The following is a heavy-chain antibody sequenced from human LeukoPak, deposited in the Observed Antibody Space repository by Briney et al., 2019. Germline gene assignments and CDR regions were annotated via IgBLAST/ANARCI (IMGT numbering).Heavy chain of an antibody. CDR3: ARDGFQYSSDWYSGVGYFDY. D-gene: IGHD6-19*01. CDR1: GFTFGSYW. CDR2: IKQDGSEK. J-gene: IGHJ4*02. V-gene: IGHV3-7*01. Sequence: PGESLRLSCAASGFTFGSYWMTWVRQAPGKGLEWVANIKQDGSEKYYVDSVRGRLTISRDNAKNSLYLQMNSLRAEDTAVYYCARDGFQYSSDWYSGVGYFDYWGQGTLVTASS.